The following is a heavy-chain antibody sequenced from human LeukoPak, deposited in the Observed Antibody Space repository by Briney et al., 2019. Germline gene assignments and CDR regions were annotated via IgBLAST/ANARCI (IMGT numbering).Heavy chain of an antibody. CDR3: ARDVGYYDFWSGYYPEYFQH. V-gene: IGHV1-18*01. Sequence: GASVKVSCKASGYTFTSYGISWVRQAPGQGLEWMGWISAYNGNTNYAQKLQGRVTMTTDTSTSTAYMELRSLRSDDTAVYYCARDVGYYDFWSGYYPEYFQHWGQGTLVTVSS. J-gene: IGHJ1*01. D-gene: IGHD3-3*01. CDR1: GYTFTSYG. CDR2: ISAYNGNT.